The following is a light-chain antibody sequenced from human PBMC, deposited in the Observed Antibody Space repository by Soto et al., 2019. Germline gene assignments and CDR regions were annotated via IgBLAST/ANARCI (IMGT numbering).Light chain of an antibody. CDR2: AAS. V-gene: IGKV1-39*01. Sequence: DIQMTQSPSSLSASVGDRVTITCRASQSISSYLNWYQQKPGKAPKLLIYAASSLQSGVPSRFSGSGSGTDFTLPISSLQPEDFATYYCQQSYSTLRGTFGQGTKLEIK. CDR1: QSISSY. J-gene: IGKJ2*02. CDR3: QQSYSTLRGT.